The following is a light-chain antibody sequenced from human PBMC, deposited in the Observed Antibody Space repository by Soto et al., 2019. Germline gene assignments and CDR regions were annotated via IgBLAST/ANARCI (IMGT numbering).Light chain of an antibody. J-gene: IGKJ1*01. V-gene: IGKV1-5*03. CDR1: QGISTH. CDR3: QQYSTFSLT. Sequence: DIQMTQSPSSLSASVGDRVTITCRASQGISTHLAWYQQKPGKAPKFLISRASRLETGVPSRFSGSGSGTEFTLTISSLQPDDFATYYCQQYSTFSLTFGQGTKVDIK. CDR2: RAS.